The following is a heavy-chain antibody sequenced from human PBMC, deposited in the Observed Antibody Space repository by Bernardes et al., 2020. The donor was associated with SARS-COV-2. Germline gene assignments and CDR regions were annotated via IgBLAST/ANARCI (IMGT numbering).Heavy chain of an antibody. J-gene: IGHJ6*03. CDR3: ARVLAGTTSNYYYYYMDV. CDR2: IVVGSGNT. Sequence: SVKVSCKASGFTFTSSAMQWVRQARGQRLEWIGWIVVGSGNTNYAQKFQERVTITRDMSTSTAYMELSSLRSDDTAVYYCARVLAGTTSNYYYYYMDVWGKGTTVTVSS. CDR1: GFTFTSSA. V-gene: IGHV1-58*02. D-gene: IGHD1-1*01.